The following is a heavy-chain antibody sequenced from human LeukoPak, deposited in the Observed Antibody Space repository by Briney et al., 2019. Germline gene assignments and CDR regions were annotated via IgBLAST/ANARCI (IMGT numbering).Heavy chain of an antibody. V-gene: IGHV6-1*01. CDR1: GDSVSSNSAA. J-gene: IGHJ4*02. CDR2: TYYRSKWYN. Sequence: SQTLSLTCAISGDSVSSNSAAWNWIRQSPSGGLEWLGRTYYRSKWYNDYAVSVKSRITINPDTSKNQFSLQLNSVTPEDTAVYYCARGSPYCGGDCFDYWGQGTLVTVSS. D-gene: IGHD2-21*01. CDR3: ARGSPYCGGDCFDY.